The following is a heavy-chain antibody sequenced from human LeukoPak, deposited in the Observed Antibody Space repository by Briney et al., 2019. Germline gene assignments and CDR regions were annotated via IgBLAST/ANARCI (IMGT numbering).Heavy chain of an antibody. J-gene: IGHJ5*02. Sequence: SETLSLTCAVSGVSISSSNWWSWVRQPPGKGLEWIGEIYHTGSSNYNPSLKSRVTISVDKSKSQFSLKLNSVTAADTAVYYCARGGTTVAGTFWFDPWGQGTLVTVSS. D-gene: IGHD6-19*01. V-gene: IGHV4-4*02. CDR3: ARGGTTVAGTFWFDP. CDR1: GVSISSSNW. CDR2: IYHTGSS.